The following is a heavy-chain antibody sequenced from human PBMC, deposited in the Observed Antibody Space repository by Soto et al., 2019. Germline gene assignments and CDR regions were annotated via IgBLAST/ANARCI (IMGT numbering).Heavy chain of an antibody. CDR1: GFTVSSNY. CDR2: IYSGGST. J-gene: IGHJ6*02. V-gene: IGHV3-66*01. Sequence: EVQLVESGGGLVQPGGSLRLSCAASGFTVSSNYMSWVRQAPGKGLEWVSVIYSGGSTYYADSVKGRFTISRDNSKNTLYLQMNSLRAEDTAVYYCARDSLTYYYGMDVWGQGTTVTVSS. CDR3: ARDSLTYYYGMDV.